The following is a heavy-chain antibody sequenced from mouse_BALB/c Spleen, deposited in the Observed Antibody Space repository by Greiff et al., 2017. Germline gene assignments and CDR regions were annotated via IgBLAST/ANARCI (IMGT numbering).Heavy chain of an antibody. Sequence: EVQLQQSGAELVRPGALVKLSCKASGFNIKDYYMHWVKQRPEQGLEWIGRIDPANGNTKYDPKFQGKATITADTSSNTAYLQLSSLTSEDTAVYYCARWGFVYYGSSYWYFDVWGAGTTVTVSS. D-gene: IGHD1-1*01. V-gene: IGHV14-1*02. CDR2: IDPANGNT. J-gene: IGHJ1*01. CDR1: GFNIKDYY. CDR3: ARWGFVYYGSSYWYFDV.